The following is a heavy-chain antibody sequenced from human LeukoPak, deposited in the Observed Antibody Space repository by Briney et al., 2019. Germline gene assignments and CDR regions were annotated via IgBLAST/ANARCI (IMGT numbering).Heavy chain of an antibody. D-gene: IGHD4-17*01. CDR3: ARSYGDYRDY. CDR2: MTGRKSYI. J-gene: IGHJ4*02. CDR1: GFTFSDYT. V-gene: IGHV3-21*01. Sequence: GGSLRLSCAASGFTFSDYTLNWVRQAPGKGLEWGSSMTGRKSYIFYADSVKGRFTISRDNSKNTLYLQMNSLRAEDTAVYYCARSYGDYRDYWGQGTLVTVSS.